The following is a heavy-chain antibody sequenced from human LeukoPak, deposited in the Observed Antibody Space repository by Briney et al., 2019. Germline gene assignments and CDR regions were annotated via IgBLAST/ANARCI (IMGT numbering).Heavy chain of an antibody. V-gene: IGHV4-59*12. J-gene: IGHJ5*02. Sequence: SETLSLTCGVSGDSLGYYYWSWIRQPPGKGLEWIGYIYYTGTTNYNPSLKSRVTMSVDTSKNQFSLKLSSVTAADTAVYYCARFVVVPAAIQQNNWFDPWGQGTLVTVSS. CDR1: GDSLGYYY. CDR3: ARFVVVPAAIQQNNWFDP. D-gene: IGHD2-2*01. CDR2: IYYTGTT.